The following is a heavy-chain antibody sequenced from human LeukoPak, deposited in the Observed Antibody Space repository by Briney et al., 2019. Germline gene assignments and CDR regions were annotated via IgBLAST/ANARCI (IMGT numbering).Heavy chain of an antibody. D-gene: IGHD3-10*01. CDR3: AREGSGRRLADV. J-gene: IGHJ6*02. CDR1: GGSISSGGYY. Sequence: PSETLSLTCTVSGGSISSGGYYWSWIRQHPGKGLEWIGYIYYSGSTYYNPSLKSRVTISVDTSKNHFSLKLSSVTAADTAVYYCAREGSGRRLADVWGQGTTVTVSS. V-gene: IGHV4-31*03. CDR2: IYYSGST.